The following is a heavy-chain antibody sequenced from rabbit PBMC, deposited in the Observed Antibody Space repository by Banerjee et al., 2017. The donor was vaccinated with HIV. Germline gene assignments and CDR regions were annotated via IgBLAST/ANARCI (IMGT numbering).Heavy chain of an antibody. CDR2: IYTGSGAT. CDR1: GLDFSSSYW. CDR3: ARDLAGVIGWNFNL. V-gene: IGHV1S43*01. J-gene: IGHJ4*01. Sequence: QQQLEESGGGLVKPGGSLTLTCKASGLDFSSSYWICWVRQAPGKGLEWIGCIYTGSGATYYANWVNGRFTISRSTSLNTVDLKMTSLTAADTATYFCARDLAGVIGWNFNLWGQGTLVTVS. D-gene: IGHD4-1*01.